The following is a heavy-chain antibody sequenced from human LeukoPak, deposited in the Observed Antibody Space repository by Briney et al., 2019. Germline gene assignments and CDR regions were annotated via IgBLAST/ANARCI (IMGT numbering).Heavy chain of an antibody. V-gene: IGHV3-23*01. D-gene: IGHD3-22*01. CDR2: ISGSGGST. Sequence: PGGSLRLSCAASGFTFSSYEMNWVRQAPGKGLGWVSAISGSGGSTYYADSVKGRFTISRDNSKNTLYLQMNSLRAEDTAVYYCAKDGYYDSSGYWGQGTLVTVSS. CDR3: AKDGYYDSSGY. CDR1: GFTFSSYE. J-gene: IGHJ4*02.